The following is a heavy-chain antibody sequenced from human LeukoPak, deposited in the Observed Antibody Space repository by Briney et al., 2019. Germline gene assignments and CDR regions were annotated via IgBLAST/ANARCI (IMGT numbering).Heavy chain of an antibody. Sequence: ASVKVSCKASGGTFSSYAINWVRQAPGQGLEWMGGIIPIFGTANYAQKFQGRVTITADKSTSTAYMELSSLRSEDTAVHYCARPTTDDAFDIWGQGTMVTVSS. CDR1: GGTFSSYA. CDR3: ARPTTDDAFDI. CDR2: IIPIFGTA. D-gene: IGHD4-17*01. J-gene: IGHJ3*02. V-gene: IGHV1-69*06.